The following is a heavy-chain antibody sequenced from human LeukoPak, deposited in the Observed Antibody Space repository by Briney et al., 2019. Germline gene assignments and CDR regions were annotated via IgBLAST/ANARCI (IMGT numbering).Heavy chain of an antibody. J-gene: IGHJ4*02. D-gene: IGHD3-10*01. CDR1: GGSISSGGYY. CDR3: ARDQTYSGSGIYTYFDY. CDR2: IHSGGST. Sequence: SETLSLTCTVSGGSISSGGYYWSWIRQPPGRGLEYLGRIHSGGSTNYNPSLTSRVTISRDTSKNHYSLKLSSVTATDTAVYYCARDQTYSGSGIYTYFDYWGQGILVTVSS. V-gene: IGHV4-61*02.